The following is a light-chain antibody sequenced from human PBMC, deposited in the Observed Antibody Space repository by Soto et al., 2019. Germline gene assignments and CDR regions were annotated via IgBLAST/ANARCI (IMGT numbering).Light chain of an antibody. Sequence: VVTQSPATLSVFPGETATLSCRASQSVSSDLAWYQQTPGQAPMLLIHGASTRAPGIPARFRGSGSGTEFRLTISSLQSEDFATYYCQQYNTWHPKMAFGRGTKVEIK. CDR3: QQYNTWHPKMA. V-gene: IGKV3-15*01. CDR1: QSVSSD. J-gene: IGKJ1*01. CDR2: GAS.